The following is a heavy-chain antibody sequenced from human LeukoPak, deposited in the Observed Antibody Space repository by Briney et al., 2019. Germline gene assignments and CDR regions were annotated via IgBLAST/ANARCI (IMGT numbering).Heavy chain of an antibody. CDR1: GFTFSSYG. CDR3: ARDPLSPEP. V-gene: IGHV3-30*06. CDR2: ISPDGTSK. J-gene: IGHJ5*02. Sequence: GGSLRLSCAASGFTFSSYGMHWVRQAPGKGLQWVAVISPDGTSKYYADSVKGRFTISRDNSKDTLFLQMESLRIEDTAVYYCARDPLSPEPWGQGTLVTVSS.